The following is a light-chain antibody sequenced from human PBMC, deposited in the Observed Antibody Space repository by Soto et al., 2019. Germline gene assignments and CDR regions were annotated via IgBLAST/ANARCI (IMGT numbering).Light chain of an antibody. V-gene: IGLV2-14*01. CDR2: EVS. CDR3: SSYTSSSTLVV. CDR1: SSDVGGYNY. J-gene: IGLJ2*01. Sequence: QSALTQPASVSGSPGQSITISCTGTSSDVGGYNYVSWYQQHPGKAPKLMIYEVSNRPAGVSNRLSGSKSGNTASLTISGLQAEDEADDYCSSYTSSSTLVVFGRGTKLTVL.